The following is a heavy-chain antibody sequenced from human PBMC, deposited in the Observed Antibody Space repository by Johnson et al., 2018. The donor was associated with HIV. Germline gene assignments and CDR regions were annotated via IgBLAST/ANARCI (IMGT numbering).Heavy chain of an antibody. CDR3: ARDNGYYYDSSGSRNAFDI. D-gene: IGHD3-22*01. J-gene: IGHJ3*02. CDR2: ISYDGSNK. Sequence: VQLVESGGGVVQPGRSLRLSCAASGFTFSSYAMHWVRQAPGKGLEWVAVISYDGSNKYYADSVKGRFTISRDNSKNTLYLQMNSLRAEDTAVYYCARDNGYYYDSSGSRNAFDIWGQGTTVTVSS. CDR1: GFTFSSYA. V-gene: IGHV3-30-3*01.